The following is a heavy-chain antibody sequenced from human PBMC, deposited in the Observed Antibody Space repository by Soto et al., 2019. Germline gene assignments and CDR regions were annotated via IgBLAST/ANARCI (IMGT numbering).Heavy chain of an antibody. V-gene: IGHV3-33*01. CDR3: ARGRLAYCGGDCYYRDY. D-gene: IGHD2-21*02. CDR1: GFTFSSYG. J-gene: IGHJ4*02. Sequence: QVQLVESGGGVVQPGRSLRLSCAASGFTFSSYGMHWVRQAPGKGLEWVAVIWYDGSNKYYADYVKGRFTISRDNSKNTLYLQMNSLRAEDTAVYYCARGRLAYCGGDCYYRDYWGQGTLVTVSS. CDR2: IWYDGSNK.